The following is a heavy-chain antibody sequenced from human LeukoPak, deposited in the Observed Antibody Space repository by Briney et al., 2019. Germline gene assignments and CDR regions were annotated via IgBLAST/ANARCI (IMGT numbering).Heavy chain of an antibody. CDR3: ARFPQPGTTSFFYHYMDV. D-gene: IGHD1-7*01. CDR2: ISGNNGHT. V-gene: IGHV1-18*04. J-gene: IGHJ6*03. Sequence: ASVKVSCKASVYTFSDYGINWVRQAPGQGLEWMGWISGNNGHTNYAQRFQARVTMTTDTSTSTAYMELRSLRSDDTAVYFCARFPQPGTTSFFYHYMDVWGKGTTVTVSS. CDR1: VYTFSDYG.